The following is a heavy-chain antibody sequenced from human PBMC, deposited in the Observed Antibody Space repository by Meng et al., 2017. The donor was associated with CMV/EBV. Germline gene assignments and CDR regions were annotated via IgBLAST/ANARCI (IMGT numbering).Heavy chain of an antibody. J-gene: IGHJ6*02. D-gene: IGHD3-3*01. CDR3: ARDRENYDFWSGYYYGMDV. CDR2: INSDGSST. V-gene: IGHV3-74*01. CDR1: GFTFSSYW. Sequence: GESLKISCAASGFTFSSYWIHWVRQAPGKGLVWVSRINSDGSSTSYADSVKGRFTISRDNAKNTLYLQMNSLRAEDTAVYYCARDRENYDFWSGYYYGMDVWGQGTTVTVSS.